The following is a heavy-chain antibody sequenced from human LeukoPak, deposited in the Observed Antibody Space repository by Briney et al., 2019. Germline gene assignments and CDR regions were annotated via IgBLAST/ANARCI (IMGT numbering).Heavy chain of an antibody. CDR3: ARRGYSGHISYYYYMDV. J-gene: IGHJ6*03. Sequence: SETLSLTCAVYGGSFSGYYWSWIRQPPGKGLEWIGEINHSGSTNYNPSLKSRVTISVDTSKNQFSLKLSSVTAADTAVYYCARRGYSGHISYYYYMDVWGKGTTVTISS. CDR2: INHSGST. D-gene: IGHD5-12*01. CDR1: GGSFSGYY. V-gene: IGHV4-34*01.